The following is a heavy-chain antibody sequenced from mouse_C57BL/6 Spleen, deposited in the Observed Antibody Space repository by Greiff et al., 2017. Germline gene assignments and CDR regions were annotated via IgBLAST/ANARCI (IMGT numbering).Heavy chain of an antibody. CDR3: ARSDYYGSSWFAY. D-gene: IGHD1-1*01. J-gene: IGHJ3*01. V-gene: IGHV1-76*01. CDR2: IYPGSGNT. Sequence: VQLQQSGAELVRPGASVKLSCKASGYTFTDYYINWVKQRPGQGLEWIARIYPGSGNTYYNEKFKGKATLTAEKSSSTAYMQLSSLTSEDSAVYFCARSDYYGSSWFAYWGQGTLVTVSA. CDR1: GYTFTDYY.